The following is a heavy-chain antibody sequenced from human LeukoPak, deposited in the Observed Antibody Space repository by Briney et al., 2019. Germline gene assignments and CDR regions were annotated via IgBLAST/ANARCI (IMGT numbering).Heavy chain of an antibody. J-gene: IGHJ3*02. D-gene: IGHD3-3*01. Sequence: SETLSLTCAVYVGSFSGYHWSWIRRPPGKGLEWIGEINDSGNTNYKSSLKSRVTISADWSKNQFSLKMTSVTVADTAVYYCARASLAIFGVVANAFDIWGQGTMVTVSS. CDR3: ARASLAIFGVVANAFDI. V-gene: IGHV4-34*01. CDR1: VGSFSGYH. CDR2: INDSGNT.